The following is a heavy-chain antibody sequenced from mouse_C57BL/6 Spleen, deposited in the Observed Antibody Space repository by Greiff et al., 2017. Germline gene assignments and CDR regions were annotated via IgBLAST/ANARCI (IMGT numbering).Heavy chain of an antibody. J-gene: IGHJ3*01. D-gene: IGHD1-1*01. CDR2: FHPYNDDT. V-gene: IGHV1-47*01. CDR1: GYTFTTYP. CDR3: ARRGGLYYGSSPAWFAY. Sequence: VKLQQSGAELVKPGASVKLSCKASGYTFTTYPIEWMKQNHGQSLEWIGNFHPYNDDTKYNEKFKGKATLTVEKSSSTVYLELSRLTSDDSAVYYCARRGGLYYGSSPAWFAYWGQGTLVTVSA.